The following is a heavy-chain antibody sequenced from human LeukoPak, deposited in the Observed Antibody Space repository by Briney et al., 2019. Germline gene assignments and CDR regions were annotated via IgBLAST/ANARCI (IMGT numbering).Heavy chain of an antibody. J-gene: IGHJ4*02. V-gene: IGHV1-18*01. CDR3: ARDSPDYYDSSGYYY. CDR1: GYTFTSYG. CDR2: ISAYNGNT. Sequence: ASVKVSCKASGYTFTSYGISWVRQAPGQGREGMGWISAYNGNTNYAQKLQGRVTMATDTSTSTAYMELRSLRSDDTAVYYCARDSPDYYDSSGYYYWGQGTLVTVSS. D-gene: IGHD3-22*01.